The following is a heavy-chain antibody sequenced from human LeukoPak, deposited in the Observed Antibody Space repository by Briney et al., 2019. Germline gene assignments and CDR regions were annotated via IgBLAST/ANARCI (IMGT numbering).Heavy chain of an antibody. CDR2: IKQDGSEK. Sequence: PGGSLRLSCAASGFTFSSYWMAWVRQPPGKGLEWVASIKQDGSEKNYVDSVKGRFTISRDNVKSSLYLQVNSLRDEDTAVYYCARADQRAYDYWGQGTLVTVSS. D-gene: IGHD2-2*01. CDR1: GFTFSSYW. CDR3: ARADQRAYDY. J-gene: IGHJ4*02. V-gene: IGHV3-7*01.